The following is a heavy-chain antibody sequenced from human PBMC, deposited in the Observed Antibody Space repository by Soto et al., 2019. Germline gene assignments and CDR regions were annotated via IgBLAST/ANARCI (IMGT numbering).Heavy chain of an antibody. V-gene: IGHV4-4*07. Sequence: SETLSLTCTVSGGSISSYYWSWIRQPAGKGLEWIGRIYTSGSTNYNPSLKSRATISVDTSKNQFSLKLSSVTAADTAVYYCARGLLWRCGSGGSCRRINWFDPWGQGTLVTVSS. CDR2: IYTSGST. J-gene: IGHJ5*02. CDR1: GGSISSYY. D-gene: IGHD2-15*01. CDR3: ARGLLWRCGSGGSCRRINWFDP.